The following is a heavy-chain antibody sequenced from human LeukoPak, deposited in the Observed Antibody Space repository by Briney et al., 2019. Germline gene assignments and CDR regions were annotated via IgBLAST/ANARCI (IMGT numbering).Heavy chain of an antibody. V-gene: IGHV3-30*02. CDR3: AKIGSQWELLD. J-gene: IGHJ4*02. D-gene: IGHD1-26*01. CDR2: IRYDGSNK. CDR1: GFTFSSYG. Sequence: GGSLRLSCAASGFTFSSYGMHWVRQAPGKGLEWVAFIRYDGSNKYYADSVKGRFTISRDNSKNTLYLQMNSLTPEDTAVFYCAKIGSQWELLDWGQGTPVTVSS.